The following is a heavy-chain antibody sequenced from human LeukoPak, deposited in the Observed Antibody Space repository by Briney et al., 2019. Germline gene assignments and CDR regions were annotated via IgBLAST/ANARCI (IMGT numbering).Heavy chain of an antibody. V-gene: IGHV4-39*07. J-gene: IGHJ4*02. CDR3: ARDLRAGDLALDY. CDR2: IYYSEST. Sequence: GSLRLSCAASGFTFSSYTMNWVRQAPGKGLEWIGSIYYSESTYYNPSLKSRVTISVDTSKNQFSLKVRSVTAADTAVYYCARDLRAGDLALDYWGQGTLVTVSS. D-gene: IGHD7-27*01. CDR1: GFTFSSYT.